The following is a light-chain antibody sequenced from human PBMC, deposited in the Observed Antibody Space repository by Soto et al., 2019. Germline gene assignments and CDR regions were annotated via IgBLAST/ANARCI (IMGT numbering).Light chain of an antibody. CDR3: QKYDTAPFT. V-gene: IGKV1-27*01. CDR1: QGIAFY. CDR2: AAS. Sequence: DVQMTQSPSSLSASVGDTVTITCRASQGIAFYLDWFQQRPGKAPNLLISAASNLQSGVPSRFSGSGSGTDFTLTISSLRPEDVATYYCQKYDTAPFTFGPGTRVEVK. J-gene: IGKJ3*01.